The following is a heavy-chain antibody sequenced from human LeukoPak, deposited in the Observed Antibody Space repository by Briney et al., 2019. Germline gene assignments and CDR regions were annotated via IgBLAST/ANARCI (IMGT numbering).Heavy chain of an antibody. J-gene: IGHJ3*02. CDR3: ARGAALNAFDI. Sequence: SETLSLTCAVSGGSISSSNWWSWVRQPPGKGLEWIGEIYHSGSTNYNPSLKSRVTMSVDTSKNHFSLKLSSVTAADTAVYYCARGAALNAFDIWGQGTMVTVSS. CDR2: IYHSGST. D-gene: IGHD6-25*01. V-gene: IGHV4-4*02. CDR1: GGSISSSNW.